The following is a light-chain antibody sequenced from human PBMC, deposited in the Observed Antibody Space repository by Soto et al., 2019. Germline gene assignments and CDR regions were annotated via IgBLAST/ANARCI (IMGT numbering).Light chain of an antibody. V-gene: IGKV1-39*01. J-gene: IGKJ5*01. Sequence: EIQMSQSPSSLSASVGDRVTITCQASQNINNYLNWYQQKPGRAPKLLIYDASGLQSGVPSRFSGSGSGTDFTLTISSLQPEDFATYYCQQSYRTPITFGQGTRLEI. CDR3: QQSYRTPIT. CDR2: DAS. CDR1: QNINNY.